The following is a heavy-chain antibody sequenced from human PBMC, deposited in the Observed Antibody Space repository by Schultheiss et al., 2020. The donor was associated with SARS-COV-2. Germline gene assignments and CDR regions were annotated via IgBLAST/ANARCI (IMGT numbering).Heavy chain of an antibody. CDR1: GYIFTSYG. J-gene: IGHJ6*02. CDR3: ARCTSRGTAAAGTCYYYGMDV. Sequence: SVKVSCKASGYIFTSYGITWVRQAPGQGLEWMGGIIPIFGTANYAQNFQGRVTITADESTSTAYKELSSLRSEDTAVYYRARCTSRGTAAAGTCYYYGMDVWGQGTTVTVSS. V-gene: IGHV1-69*13. CDR2: IIPIFGTA. D-gene: IGHD6-13*01.